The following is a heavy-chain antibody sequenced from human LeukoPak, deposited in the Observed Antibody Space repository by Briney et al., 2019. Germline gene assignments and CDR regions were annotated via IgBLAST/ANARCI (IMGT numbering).Heavy chain of an antibody. D-gene: IGHD3-22*01. Sequence: GGTLRLSCAASGFTFSSYAMSWVRQAPGKGLEWVSAISGSGGSTYYADSVKGRFTISRDNSKDTLYLQMNSLRAEDTAVYYCAKRMIVPNSYYYGMDVWGQGTTVTVSS. CDR1: GFTFSSYA. CDR2: ISGSGGST. J-gene: IGHJ6*02. V-gene: IGHV3-23*01. CDR3: AKRMIVPNSYYYGMDV.